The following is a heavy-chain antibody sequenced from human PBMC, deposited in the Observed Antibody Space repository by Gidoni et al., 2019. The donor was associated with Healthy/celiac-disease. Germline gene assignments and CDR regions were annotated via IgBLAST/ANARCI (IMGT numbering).Heavy chain of an antibody. CDR3: ARCPSSSWYTGYYFDY. V-gene: IGHV3-11*01. J-gene: IGHJ4*02. CDR1: GFTFSAYY. CDR2: ISSSGSTI. D-gene: IGHD6-13*01. Sequence: QVQLVESGGGVVKPGGSRRLSGAASGFTFSAYYMSWIRQAPGKGLEWVSYISSSGSTIYYADSVKGRFTIPRDNAKNSLYLQMNSLSAEDTAVYYCARCPSSSWYTGYYFDYWGQGTLVTVSS.